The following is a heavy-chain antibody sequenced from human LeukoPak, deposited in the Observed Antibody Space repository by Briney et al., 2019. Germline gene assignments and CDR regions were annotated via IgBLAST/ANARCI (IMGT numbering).Heavy chain of an antibody. CDR2: IHSDGTGT. CDR3: ARGSSVREDY. D-gene: IGHD3-10*01. CDR1: GFTFSSYW. J-gene: IGHJ4*02. V-gene: IGHV3-74*01. Sequence: SGGSLRLSCEAPGFTFSSYWMHWVRQAPGKGLVWVSRIHSDGTGTSYADSVKGRFTISRDNAKNTLYLQMNSLRAEDTAVYYCARGSSVREDYWGQGTLVTVSS.